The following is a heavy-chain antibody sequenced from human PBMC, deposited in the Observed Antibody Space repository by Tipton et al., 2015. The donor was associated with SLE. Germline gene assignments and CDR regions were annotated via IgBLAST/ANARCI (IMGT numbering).Heavy chain of an antibody. CDR3: ARAGYSSGLYGDYFDY. Sequence: GSLRLSCAASGFTFSSYEMNWVRQAPGKGLEWVSYISSSGSTIYYADSVKGRFTISRDNAKNSLYLQMNSLRAEDTAVYYCARAGYSSGLYGDYFDYWGQGTLVTVSS. CDR1: GFTFSSYE. CDR2: ISSSGSTI. D-gene: IGHD6-19*01. J-gene: IGHJ4*02. V-gene: IGHV3-48*03.